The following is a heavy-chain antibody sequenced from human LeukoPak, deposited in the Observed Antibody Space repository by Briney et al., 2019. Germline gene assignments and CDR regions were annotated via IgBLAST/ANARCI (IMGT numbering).Heavy chain of an antibody. CDR3: AREAYCGGDCYSFDY. J-gene: IGHJ4*02. V-gene: IGHV3-48*02. CDR1: GFTSSSYR. D-gene: IGHD2-21*02. CDR2: VSGSSSTI. Sequence: GGSLRLSCAASGFTSSSYRMNWVRQAPGEGLEWVSYVSGSSSTIYYADSVKGRFTISRDNAKNSLYLQMNSLRDEDTAVYYCAREAYCGGDCYSFDYWGQGTLVTVSS.